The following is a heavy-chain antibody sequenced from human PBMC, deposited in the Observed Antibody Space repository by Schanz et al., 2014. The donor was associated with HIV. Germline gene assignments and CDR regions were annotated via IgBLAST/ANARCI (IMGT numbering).Heavy chain of an antibody. J-gene: IGHJ4*02. V-gene: IGHV3-7*01. CDR1: GFTLSSYW. CDR2: IKQDGSEK. Sequence: EVQLVESGGGLVQPGGSLKLSCAVSGFTLSSYWMNWVRQAPGKGLEWVANIKQDGSEKHYVDSVKGRFTISRDNAQNSLYLQMNSLRAEDTAVYYCAKEEQQLGGVGGYHFDYWGQGTLVTVSS. CDR3: AKEEQQLGGVGGYHFDY. D-gene: IGHD6-13*01.